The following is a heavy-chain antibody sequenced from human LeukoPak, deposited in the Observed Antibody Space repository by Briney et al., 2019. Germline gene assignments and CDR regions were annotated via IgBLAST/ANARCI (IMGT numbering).Heavy chain of an antibody. CDR3: ARKARGCSGGSCYSVRDY. V-gene: IGHV4-34*01. D-gene: IGHD2-15*01. CDR1: GGSISGGGYY. CDR2: INHSGST. Sequence: SETLSLTCTVSGGSISGGGYYWSWIRQPPGKGLEWIGEINHSGSTNYNPSLKSRVTISVDTSKNQFSLKLSSVTAADTAVYYCARKARGCSGGSCYSVRDYWGQGTLVTVSS. J-gene: IGHJ4*02.